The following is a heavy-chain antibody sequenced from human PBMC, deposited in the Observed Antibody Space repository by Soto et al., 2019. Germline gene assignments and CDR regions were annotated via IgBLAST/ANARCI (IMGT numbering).Heavy chain of an antibody. J-gene: IGHJ5*02. D-gene: IGHD3-22*01. CDR2: IIPIFGTA. V-gene: IGHV1-69*13. Sequence: SVKVSCKTSGYIFTSYAMHWVRQAPGQRLEWMGGIIPIFGTANYAQKFQGRVTITADESTSTAYMELSSLRSEDTAVYYCARDRVTMTNFNWFDPWGQGTLVTVSS. CDR1: GYIFTSYA. CDR3: ARDRVTMTNFNWFDP.